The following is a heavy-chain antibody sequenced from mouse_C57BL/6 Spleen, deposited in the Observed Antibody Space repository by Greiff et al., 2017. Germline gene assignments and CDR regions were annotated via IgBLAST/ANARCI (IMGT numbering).Heavy chain of an antibody. CDR2: IRSKSNNYAT. J-gene: IGHJ4*01. V-gene: IGHV10-1*01. CDR1: GFSFNTYA. CDR3: VSDDYDDGGGYAMDY. Sequence: EVKLVESGGGLVQPKGSLKLSCAASGFSFNTYAMNWVRQAPGKGLEWVARIRSKSNNYATYYADSVKDRFTISRDDSESMLYLQKNNLKTEDTAMYYCVSDDYDDGGGYAMDYWGQGTSVTVSS. D-gene: IGHD2-4*01.